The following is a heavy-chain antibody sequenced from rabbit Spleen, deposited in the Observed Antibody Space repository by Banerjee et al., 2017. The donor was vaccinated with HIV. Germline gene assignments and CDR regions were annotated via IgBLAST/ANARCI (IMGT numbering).Heavy chain of an antibody. J-gene: IGHJ6*01. CDR2: IDAGSSDFT. CDR3: ARDAGTSFSTYGMDL. D-gene: IGHD8-1*01. V-gene: IGHV1S40*01. CDR1: GVSFSTDHY. Sequence: QSLEESGGDLVKPGASLTLTCTASGVSFSTDHYMCWVRQAPGKGLEWIACIDAGSSDFTYFASWAKGRFTISKTSSTTVTLQMTSLTAADTATYFCARDAGTSFSTYGMDLWGPGTLVTVS.